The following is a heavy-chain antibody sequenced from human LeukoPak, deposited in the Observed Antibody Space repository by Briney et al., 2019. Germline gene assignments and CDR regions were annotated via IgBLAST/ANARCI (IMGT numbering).Heavy chain of an antibody. CDR2: ISNSGTTI. CDR3: AREHNYGDPLPFEP. CDR1: GFTLSAYD. V-gene: IGHV3-48*03. Sequence: GGSLRLSCAVSGFTLSAYDMNWVRLAPGRGLEWLSYISNSGTTIYYADSVKGRFTISRDNAKNSLFLHMNSLRADDTGLYYCAREHNYGDPLPFEPWGQGTLVTVSS. J-gene: IGHJ5*02. D-gene: IGHD4-17*01.